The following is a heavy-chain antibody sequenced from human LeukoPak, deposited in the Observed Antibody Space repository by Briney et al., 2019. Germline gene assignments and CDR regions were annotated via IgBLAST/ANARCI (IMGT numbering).Heavy chain of an antibody. J-gene: IGHJ4*02. CDR3: ARVFIAAAGTSWGPESYYFDY. V-gene: IGHV4-59*08. Sequence: PSETLSLTCTGSGGSISSYYWGWIRQPPGKGLEWIGDIYYSGSTNYNPSLKSRVTISVDTSKNQFSLKLSSVTAADTAVYYCARVFIAAAGTSWGPESYYFDYWGQGTLVTVSS. CDR1: GGSISSYY. D-gene: IGHD6-13*01. CDR2: IYYSGST.